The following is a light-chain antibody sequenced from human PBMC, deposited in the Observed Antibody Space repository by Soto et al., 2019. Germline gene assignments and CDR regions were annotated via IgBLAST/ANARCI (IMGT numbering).Light chain of an antibody. CDR3: TSCITRTTMI. J-gene: IGLJ2*01. CDR2: DVN. CDR1: SSDIGAYNF. V-gene: IGLV2-14*03. Sequence: QSALTQPASVSGSPGQSITISCTGTSSDIGAYNFVSWYQQHPGKAPKLMLYDVNIRPSGVSNLFSGSKSGNTASLTISGLHAEDEADYYCTSCITRTTMIFGGGTKVTVL.